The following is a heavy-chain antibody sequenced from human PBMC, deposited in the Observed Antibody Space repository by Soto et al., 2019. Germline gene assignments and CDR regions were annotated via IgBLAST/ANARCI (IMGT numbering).Heavy chain of an antibody. V-gene: IGHV4-59*01. Sequence: SETLSLTCTVSGGSISSYYGSWIRQPPGKGLEWIGYIYYSGSTNYNPSLKSRVTISVDTSKNQFSLKLSSVTAADTAVYYCARGRGRAVVVPAAMPDYYSGMDVWGQGTTVTVSS. CDR1: GGSISSYY. J-gene: IGHJ6*02. CDR3: ARGRGRAVVVPAAMPDYYSGMDV. CDR2: IYYSGST. D-gene: IGHD2-2*01.